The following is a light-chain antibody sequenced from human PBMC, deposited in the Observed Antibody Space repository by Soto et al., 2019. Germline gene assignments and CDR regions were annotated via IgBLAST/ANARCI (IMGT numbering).Light chain of an antibody. CDR3: SSSTSSSTQV. Sequence: QSALTQPASVSGSPGQSITISCTGTSSDVGGYNYVSWYQQHPGKAPKLMIYDVSNRPSGVSNRFSGSKSGNTASLTISGLQAEDEADYYSSSSTSSSTQVFGTGTKVTVL. CDR1: SSDVGGYNY. J-gene: IGLJ1*01. V-gene: IGLV2-14*01. CDR2: DVS.